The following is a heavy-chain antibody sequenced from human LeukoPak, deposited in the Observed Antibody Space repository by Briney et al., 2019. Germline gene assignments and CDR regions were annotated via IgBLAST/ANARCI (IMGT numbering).Heavy chain of an antibody. CDR2: VSGSGGTT. CDR3: AKDLRHYDILTGYPRWAYYYYYMDV. Sequence: GGTLRLSCAVSGFTFSSYGMSWVRQAPGKGLEWVSGVSGSGGTTYYADSVKGRFTISRDNSKNTLYLQMNSLRAEDTAVYYCAKDLRHYDILTGYPRWAYYYYYMDVWGKGTTVTISS. J-gene: IGHJ6*03. D-gene: IGHD3-9*01. CDR1: GFTFSSYG. V-gene: IGHV3-23*01.